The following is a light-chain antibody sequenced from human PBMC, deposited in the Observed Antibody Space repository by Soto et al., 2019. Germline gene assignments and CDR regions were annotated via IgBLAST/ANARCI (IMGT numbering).Light chain of an antibody. CDR3: QQSYSTPLT. Sequence: DIQMPQSPSSLSASVGARVTITCRASQSISSYVNWYQQKPGKAPKLLIDAASSLQSGVPSRFSGSGSGTDFTLTISSLPTEDFATYYCQQSYSTPLTFGGGTKVEIK. CDR2: AAS. J-gene: IGKJ4*01. CDR1: QSISSY. V-gene: IGKV1-39*01.